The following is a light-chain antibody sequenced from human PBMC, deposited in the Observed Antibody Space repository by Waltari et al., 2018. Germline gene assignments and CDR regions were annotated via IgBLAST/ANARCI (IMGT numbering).Light chain of an antibody. V-gene: IGLV1-40*01. CDR3: QSYDSSLSGSLV. CDR1: SSNIGAGYD. J-gene: IGLJ1*01. CDR2: GNS. Sequence: QSVLTQPPSVSGAPGQRVTISCTGSSSNIGAGYDVHWYQQLPGTAPKVLIFGNSKRPSVVPDRFSGSKSGTSASLAITGLQAEDEADYYCQSYDSSLSGSLVFGTGTKVTVL.